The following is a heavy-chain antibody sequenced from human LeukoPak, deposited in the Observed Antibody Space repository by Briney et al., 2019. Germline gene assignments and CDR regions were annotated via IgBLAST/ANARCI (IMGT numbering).Heavy chain of an antibody. CDR3: ARGRGFGKKYYYYGMDV. CDR1: GGSISSYY. J-gene: IGHJ6*02. Sequence: PSETLSLTCTVSGGSISSYYWSWIRQPPGKGLEWIGYIYYSGSTNYNPSLKSRVTISVDTSKNQFSLKLSSVTAADTAVYYCARGRGFGKKYYYYGMDVWGQGTTVTVSS. V-gene: IGHV4-59*01. D-gene: IGHD3-10*01. CDR2: IYYSGST.